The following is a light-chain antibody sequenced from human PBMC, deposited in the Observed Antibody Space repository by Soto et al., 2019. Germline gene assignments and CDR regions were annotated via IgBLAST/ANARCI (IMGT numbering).Light chain of an antibody. CDR1: KSNIGVNY. Sequence: QSVLTQPPSASGTPGQRVTIYCSGSKSNIGVNYVYWYQQFPGTAPKRLIYRNDQRPSGIPDRFSGSKSGTSASLAISGVRAEDEAHYYCEAWDDTLSGWVFGGGTQLTVL. CDR3: EAWDDTLSGWV. J-gene: IGLJ3*02. CDR2: RND. V-gene: IGLV1-47*01.